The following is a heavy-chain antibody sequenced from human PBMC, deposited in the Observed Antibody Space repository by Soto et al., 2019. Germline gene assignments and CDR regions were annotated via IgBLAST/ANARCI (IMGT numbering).Heavy chain of an antibody. CDR3: ARHSTSGSYHNHFDY. J-gene: IGHJ4*02. D-gene: IGHD1-26*01. Sequence: PGESLKISCKGPGYSFTSYWLGWVRQMPGKGLEWMGIIYPGDSDTRYSPSFQGQVTISADKSISTAYLQCSSLKASDTAMYYCARHSTSGSYHNHFDYWGQGTLVTVSS. CDR2: IYPGDSDT. V-gene: IGHV5-51*01. CDR1: GYSFTSYW.